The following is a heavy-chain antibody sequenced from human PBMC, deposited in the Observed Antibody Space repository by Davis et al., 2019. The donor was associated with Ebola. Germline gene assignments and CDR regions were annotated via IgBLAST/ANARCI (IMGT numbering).Heavy chain of an antibody. Sequence: PGGSLRLSCAASGFTFSSYTMNWVRQAPGKGLEWVSYISSSSRTTCYADSVKGRFTISRDNAKNSLYLQMNSLRDEDTAVYYCARRLELGYCNSTSCFRDAFDIWGQGTTVTVSS. CDR1: GFTFSSYT. J-gene: IGHJ3*02. CDR3: ARRLELGYCNSTSCFRDAFDI. CDR2: ISSSSRTT. D-gene: IGHD2-2*01. V-gene: IGHV3-48*02.